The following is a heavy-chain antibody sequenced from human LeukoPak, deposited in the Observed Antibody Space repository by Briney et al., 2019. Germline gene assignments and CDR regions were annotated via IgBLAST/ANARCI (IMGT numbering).Heavy chain of an antibody. CDR2: IWYDGSNK. CDR3: AKGGVSVMDYYYMDV. J-gene: IGHJ6*03. CDR1: GFTFSSYG. V-gene: IGHV3-33*06. D-gene: IGHD2-8*01. Sequence: GGSLRLSCAASGFTFSSYGMHWVRQAPGMGLEWVAVIWYDGSNKYYADSVKGRFTISRDNSKNTLYLQMNSLRAEDTAVYYCAKGGVSVMDYYYMDVWGKGTTVTVSS.